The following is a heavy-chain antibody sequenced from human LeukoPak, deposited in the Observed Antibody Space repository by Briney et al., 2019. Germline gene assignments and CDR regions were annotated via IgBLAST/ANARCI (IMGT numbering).Heavy chain of an antibody. CDR2: INPNSGGT. Sequence: WASVKVSCKASGYTFTGYYIHWVRQAPGQGLEWMGWINPNSGGTNYAQKFQGRVTMTRDTSISTAYMDLSRLRSDDTAVYYCARDLYYGSGSYHPVGAFDIWGQGTMVTVSS. D-gene: IGHD3-10*01. CDR1: GYTFTGYY. CDR3: ARDLYYGSGSYHPVGAFDI. V-gene: IGHV1-2*02. J-gene: IGHJ3*02.